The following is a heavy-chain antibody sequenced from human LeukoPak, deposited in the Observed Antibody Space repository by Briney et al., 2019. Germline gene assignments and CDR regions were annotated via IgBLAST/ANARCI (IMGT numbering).Heavy chain of an antibody. Sequence: SGPALVKPTQTLTLTCTFSGFSLNTRGMCVSWIRQPPGKALEWLTRIDWGDDKYYTTSLKTRLTISKDTSKNQVVLTMTNMDPVDTATYYCARGDSSGYLMGPSLFDFWGQGTLVTVSS. D-gene: IGHD3-22*01. V-gene: IGHV2-70*11. CDR3: ARGDSSGYLMGPSLFDF. CDR1: GFSLNTRGMC. CDR2: IDWGDDK. J-gene: IGHJ4*02.